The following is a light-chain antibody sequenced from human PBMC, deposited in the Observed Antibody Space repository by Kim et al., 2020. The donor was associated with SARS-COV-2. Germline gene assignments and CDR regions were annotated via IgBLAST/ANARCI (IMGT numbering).Light chain of an antibody. J-gene: IGKJ4*01. CDR2: WAS. CDR1: QSVFHISYKKNL. CDR3: QQYYSTPFT. Sequence: DIVMTQSPDSLAVSLGERATINCGSSQSVFHISYKKNLLAWYQQKPGQPPKLFIYWASTRESGVPDRFSGSESGTDFTLTISSLQAEDVAVYFCQQYYSTPFTFGGGTKVDIK. V-gene: IGKV4-1*01.